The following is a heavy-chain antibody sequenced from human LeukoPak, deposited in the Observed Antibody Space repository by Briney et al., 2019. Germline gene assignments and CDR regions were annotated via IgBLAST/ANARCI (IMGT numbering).Heavy chain of an antibody. CDR3: VRGGGVVAGTYDY. CDR1: GFTFITYA. J-gene: IGHJ4*02. V-gene: IGHV3-64*02. CDR2: ISNNGEDT. Sequence: GGSLRLSCAASGFTFITYAFHWVRQAPGKGLEYVSPISNNGEDTYYADSVKGRFTISRDNSKNTLYLQMGSLSAEDMAVYYCVRGGGVVAGTYDYWGQGTLVTVSS. D-gene: IGHD6-19*01.